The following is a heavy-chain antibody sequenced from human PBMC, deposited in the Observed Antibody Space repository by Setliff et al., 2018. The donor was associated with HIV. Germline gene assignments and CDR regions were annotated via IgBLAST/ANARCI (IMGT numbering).Heavy chain of an antibody. V-gene: IGHV1-18*01. D-gene: IGHD3-22*01. CDR2: ISGDNGNT. CDR1: GYTFTNNG. Sequence: ASVKVSCKASGYTFTNNGINWVRQAPGQGLEWMGWISGDNGNTKYAQKLQGRVTMTTDTSTSTAYMELRNLRSDDTAVYYCASVSSSGYSSAFDIWGQGTLVTVSS. J-gene: IGHJ4*02. CDR3: ASVSSSGYSSAFDI.